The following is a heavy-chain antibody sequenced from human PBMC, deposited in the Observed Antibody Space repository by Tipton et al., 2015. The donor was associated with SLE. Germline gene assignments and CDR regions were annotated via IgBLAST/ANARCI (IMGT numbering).Heavy chain of an antibody. J-gene: IGHJ6*02. V-gene: IGHV4-38-2*02. Sequence: TLSLTCTVSGYSISSGYHWGWIRQSPGKGLEWIGSISYSGTTYYNPSLKSRVTISVDTSKNQFSLKLTSVTAADTAVYYCARGMLTWKGAIVGVDVWGQGTTVNVSS. D-gene: IGHD1-1*01. CDR3: ARGMLTWKGAIVGVDV. CDR1: GYSISSGYH. CDR2: ISYSGTT.